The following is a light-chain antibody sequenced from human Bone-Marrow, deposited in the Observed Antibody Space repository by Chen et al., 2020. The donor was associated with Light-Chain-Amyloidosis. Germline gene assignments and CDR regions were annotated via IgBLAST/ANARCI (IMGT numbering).Light chain of an antibody. CDR2: EVN. V-gene: IGLV2-23*02. Sequence: QSALTQPASVSGSPGQSITISCPGSSSDVGNYNLVSWYQQHPGKAPKLMIFEVNKRPSGVSNRFSGAKSGNTASQTISGLLAEDEADYHCGSYAGSNTVVFGGGTKLTVL. J-gene: IGLJ2*01. CDR1: SSDVGNYNL. CDR3: GSYAGSNTVV.